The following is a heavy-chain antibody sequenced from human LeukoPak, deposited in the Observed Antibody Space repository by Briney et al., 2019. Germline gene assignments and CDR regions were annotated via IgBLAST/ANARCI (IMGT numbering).Heavy chain of an antibody. CDR3: AKGAFWTGYSEYFDP. CDR2: IWNDGIKK. CDR1: GFTFSTYG. Sequence: GGSLRLSCAASGFTFSTYGMYWVRQAPGKGLEWAALIWNDGIKKYYAESVKGRFTISGDNSKNTLYLQMDSLRVEDTAVYYCAKGAFWTGYSEYFDPWGQGILVTVSS. J-gene: IGHJ4*02. V-gene: IGHV3-33*06. D-gene: IGHD3/OR15-3a*01.